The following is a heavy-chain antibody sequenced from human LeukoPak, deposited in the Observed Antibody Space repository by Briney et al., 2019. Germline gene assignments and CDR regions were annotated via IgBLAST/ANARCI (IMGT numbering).Heavy chain of an antibody. V-gene: IGHV1-46*01. J-gene: IGHJ4*02. CDR3: ARDLVPYYDFWSGCSGPYYFDY. Sequence: ASVTVSCKASGYTFTSYYMHWVRQAPGQGLEWMGIINPSGGSTSYAQKFQGRVTMTRDMSTSTAYMELSSQRSEDIAVYYCARDLVPYYDFWSGCSGPYYFDYWGQGTLVTVSS. CDR1: GYTFTSYY. D-gene: IGHD3-3*01. CDR2: INPSGGST.